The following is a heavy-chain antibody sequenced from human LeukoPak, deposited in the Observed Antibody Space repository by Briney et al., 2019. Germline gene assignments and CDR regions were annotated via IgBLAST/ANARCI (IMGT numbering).Heavy chain of an antibody. CDR1: GGSISSGSYY. CDR3: ARVGSSSWSHWFDP. J-gene: IGHJ5*02. D-gene: IGHD6-13*01. V-gene: IGHV4-61*02. Sequence: SETLSLTCTVSGGSISSGSYYWSWIRQPAGKGLEWIGRIYTSGSTNYNPSLKSRVTISVDTSKNQFSLKLSSVTAADTAVYYCARVGSSSWSHWFDPWGQGTLVTVSS. CDR2: IYTSGST.